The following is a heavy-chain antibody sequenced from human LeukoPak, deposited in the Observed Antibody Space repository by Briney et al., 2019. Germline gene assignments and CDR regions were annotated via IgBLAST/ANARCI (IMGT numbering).Heavy chain of an antibody. CDR3: ARARVVYGSGSPAGEYFDY. CDR1: GYSITSDYY. D-gene: IGHD3-10*01. J-gene: IGHJ4*02. CDR2: IYHSGST. V-gene: IGHV4-38-2*02. Sequence: PSETLSLTCTVSGYSITSDYYWAWIRQPPGKGLEWIGNIYHSGSTYYNPSLKSRVTISVDTSKNQFSLKLSSVTAADTAVYYCARARVVYGSGSPAGEYFDYWGQGTLVTVSS.